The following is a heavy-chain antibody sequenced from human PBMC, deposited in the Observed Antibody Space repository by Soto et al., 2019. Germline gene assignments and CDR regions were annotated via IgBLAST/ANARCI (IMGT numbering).Heavy chain of an antibody. CDR1: GGSISSGDYY. Sequence: QVQLQESGPGLVKPSQTLSLICTVSGGSISSGDYYWSWIRQHPGKDLEWIGYIHNRGTTYYIPPLKSRVPMSVDTSKNQLSLKVTSVTAADTAVYYCARGVTFGGVIAPRFDPWGQGTLVTVSS. J-gene: IGHJ5*02. CDR3: ARGVTFGGVIAPRFDP. V-gene: IGHV4-31*03. CDR2: IHNRGTT. D-gene: IGHD3-16*02.